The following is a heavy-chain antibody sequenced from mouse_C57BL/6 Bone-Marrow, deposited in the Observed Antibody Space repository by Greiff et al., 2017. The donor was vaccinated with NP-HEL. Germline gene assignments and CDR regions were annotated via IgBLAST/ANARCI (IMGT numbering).Heavy chain of an antibody. CDR3: AYYGSSYGGFAY. CDR1: GYTFTSYW. J-gene: IGHJ3*01. V-gene: IGHV1-50*01. CDR2: IDPSDSYT. D-gene: IGHD1-1*01. Sequence: QVQLQQPGAELVQPGASVKLSCKASGYTFTSYWMQWVKQRPGQGLEWIGEIDPSDSYTNYNQKFKGKATLTVDTSSSTAYMQLSSLTSEDSAVYYCAYYGSSYGGFAYWGQGTLVTVSA.